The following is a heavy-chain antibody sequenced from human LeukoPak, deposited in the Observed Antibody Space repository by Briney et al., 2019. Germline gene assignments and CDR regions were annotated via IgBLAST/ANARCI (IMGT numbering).Heavy chain of an antibody. Sequence: RASVKVPCKASGYTFTSYDINWVRQATGQGLEWMGWINPNSGSTNYAQKFQGRVTMTRDTSISTAYMELSRLRSDDTAVYYCARGIVGATTGDWGQGTLVTVSS. CDR3: ARGIVGATTGD. V-gene: IGHV1-2*02. CDR2: INPNSGST. J-gene: IGHJ4*02. CDR1: GYTFTSYD. D-gene: IGHD1-26*01.